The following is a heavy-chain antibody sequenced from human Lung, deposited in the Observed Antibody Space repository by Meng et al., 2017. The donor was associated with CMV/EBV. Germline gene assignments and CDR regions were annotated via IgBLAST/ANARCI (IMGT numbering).Heavy chain of an antibody. V-gene: IGHV4-59*01. CDR3: AREDVGWVYGSGLGY. CDR2: IYDSGT. CDR1: GGFISSYY. Sequence: SETLSLXCTVSGGFISSYYWSWIRQPPGKGLEWIGYIYDSGTNYNPSLKSRVTISIDTSKNQLSLNLISVTAADTAVYYCAREDVGWVYGSGLGYWGQGNXVNGAS. D-gene: IGHD3-10*01. J-gene: IGHJ4*02.